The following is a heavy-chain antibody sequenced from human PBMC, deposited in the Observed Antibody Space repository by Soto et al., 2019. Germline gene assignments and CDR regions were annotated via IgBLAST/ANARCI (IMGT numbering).Heavy chain of an antibody. J-gene: IGHJ6*02. CDR2: IIPIFGTA. V-gene: IGHV1-69*13. CDR1: GGTFSSYA. CDR3: ATPPVAGSYYYYGMDV. Sequence: SVKVSCKASGGTFSSYAISWVRQAPGQGLEWMGGIIPIFGTANYAQKFQGRVTITADESTSTAYMELSSLRSEDTAVYYCATPPVAGSYYYYGMDVWGQGTTVTVSS. D-gene: IGHD6-19*01.